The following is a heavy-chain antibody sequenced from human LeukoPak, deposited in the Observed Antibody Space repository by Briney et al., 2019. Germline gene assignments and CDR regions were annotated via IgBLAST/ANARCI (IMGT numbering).Heavy chain of an antibody. CDR1: RGTFSKYA. D-gene: IGHD3-22*01. CDR2: IIPILNIT. V-gene: IGHV1-69*04. CDR3: ARDDDRAREIDY. J-gene: IGHJ4*02. Sequence: SVKVSCKASRGTFSKYAISWVRQAPGQGLEWMGRIIPILNITHYAQKFQGRVTIAADESTSTAYMELSSLRSEDTAVYYCARDDDRAREIDYWGQGTLVTVSS.